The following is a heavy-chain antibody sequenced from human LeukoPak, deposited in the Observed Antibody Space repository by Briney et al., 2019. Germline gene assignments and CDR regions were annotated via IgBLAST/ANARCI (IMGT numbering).Heavy chain of an antibody. J-gene: IGHJ6*03. D-gene: IGHD2-15*01. CDR1: RFTFSNYW. V-gene: IGHV3-7*01. Sequence: GGSLRLSCAVSRFTFSNYWMSWVRQAPGKGLEWVANVKQDGSEKYYVDSVKGRFTISRDNAKNSLYLQMNSLRAEDTAVYYCVRDNGYCSGGSCYHYYMDVWGKGTTVTISS. CDR2: VKQDGSEK. CDR3: VRDNGYCSGGSCYHYYMDV.